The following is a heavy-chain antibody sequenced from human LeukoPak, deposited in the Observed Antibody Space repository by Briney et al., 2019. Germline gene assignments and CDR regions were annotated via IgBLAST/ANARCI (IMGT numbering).Heavy chain of an antibody. CDR3: ARPLRSASPSGAFDI. CDR2: IYHSGST. CDR1: GGSISSSNW. Sequence: PSETLSLTCAVSGGSISSSNWWSWVRQPPGKGLEWIGEIYHSGSTYYNPSLKSRVTISVDTSKNQFSLKLSSVTAADTAVYYCARPLRSASPSGAFDIWGQGTMVTVSS. D-gene: IGHD3-16*01. J-gene: IGHJ3*02. V-gene: IGHV4-4*02.